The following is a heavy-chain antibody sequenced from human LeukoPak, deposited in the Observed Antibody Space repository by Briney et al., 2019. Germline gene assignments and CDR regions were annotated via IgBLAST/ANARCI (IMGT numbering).Heavy chain of an antibody. D-gene: IGHD3-10*01. Sequence: GGSLRLSCAASGLTFSNAWMSWVRQAPGKGLEWVGVIKSKTDGGTTDYAAPVKGRFTISRDDSKNTLYLQMSSLKSEDTAIYYCTTRPMSLREVLLWDYWGQGTLVTVSS. V-gene: IGHV3-15*01. CDR1: GLTFSNAW. J-gene: IGHJ4*02. CDR3: TTRPMSLREVLLWDY. CDR2: IKSKTDGGTT.